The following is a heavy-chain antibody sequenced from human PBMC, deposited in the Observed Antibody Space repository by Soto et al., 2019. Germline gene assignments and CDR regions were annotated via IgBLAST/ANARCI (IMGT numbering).Heavy chain of an antibody. D-gene: IGHD2-15*01. V-gene: IGHV3-13*01. Sequence: AGGSLRLSCAASGFTFSSYDMHWVRQATGKGLEWVSAIGTAGDTYYPGSVKGRFTISRENAKNSLYLQMNSLRAGDTAVYYCARDRRCSGGSCYSGSDYYYYYGMDVWGQGTTVTVSS. CDR3: ARDRRCSGGSCYSGSDYYYYYGMDV. CDR1: GFTFSSYD. CDR2: IGTAGDT. J-gene: IGHJ6*02.